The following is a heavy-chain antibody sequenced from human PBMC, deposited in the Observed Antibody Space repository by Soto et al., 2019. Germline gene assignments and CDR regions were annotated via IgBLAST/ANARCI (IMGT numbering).Heavy chain of an antibody. CDR1: VFTFSGSA. CDR2: IRSKANSYAT. J-gene: IGHJ4*02. CDR3: TRQGGTHCSGGSCSDDY. Sequence: GGSLRLSCAASVFTFSGSAMHCVRQASGKGLEWVGRIRSKANSYATAYAASVKGRFTISRDDSKNTAYLQMNSLKTEDTAVYYCTRQGGTHCSGGSCSDDYWGQGTLVTVSS. D-gene: IGHD2-15*01. V-gene: IGHV3-73*01.